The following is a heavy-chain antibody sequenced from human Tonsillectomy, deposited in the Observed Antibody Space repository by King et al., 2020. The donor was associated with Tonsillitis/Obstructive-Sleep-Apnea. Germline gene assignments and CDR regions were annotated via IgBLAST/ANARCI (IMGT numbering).Heavy chain of an antibody. CDR3: TTPGVAYYYYYYMDV. V-gene: IGHV3-15*01. D-gene: IGHD2-15*01. CDR1: GFTFSNAW. Sequence: VQLVESGGGLVKPGGSLRLSCAASGFTFSNAWMSWVRQAPGKGLEWVGRIKSKTDGGTTDYAAPVKGRFTISRDDSKNTLYLQMNSLKTQDTAVYYCTTPGVAYYYYYYMDVWGKGTTVTVSS. CDR2: IKSKTDGGTT. J-gene: IGHJ6*03.